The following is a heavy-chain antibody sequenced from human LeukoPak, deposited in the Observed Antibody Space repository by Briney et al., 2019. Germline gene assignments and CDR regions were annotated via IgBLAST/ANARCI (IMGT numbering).Heavy chain of an antibody. CDR2: ISSNGGST. CDR1: GFTFSSYA. CDR3: VKVYQAYSGYDQQTAFDI. J-gene: IGHJ3*02. Sequence: PGGSLRLSCSASGFTFSSYAMHWVRQAPGKGLEYVSAISSNGGSTYYADSVKGRFTISRDNSKNTLYLQMSSLRAEDTAVYYCVKVYQAYSGYDQQTAFDIWGQGTTVTVS. V-gene: IGHV3-64D*06. D-gene: IGHD5-12*01.